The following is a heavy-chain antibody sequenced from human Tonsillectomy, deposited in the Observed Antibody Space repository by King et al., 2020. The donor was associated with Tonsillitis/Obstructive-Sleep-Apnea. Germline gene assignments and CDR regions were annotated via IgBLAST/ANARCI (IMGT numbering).Heavy chain of an antibody. J-gene: IGHJ4*02. D-gene: IGHD2-15*01. CDR1: GFSLSTSGMC. Sequence: TLQESGPALVKPPQTITLTCTFSGFSLSTSGMCVSWIRQPPGKALEWLARIDWDDDKYYSTSLKTRLTISKDTSKNQVVLTMTNMDPVDTATYYCARAHSPQDVYFDYWGQGTLVTVSS. CDR2: IDWDDDK. CDR3: ARAHSPQDVYFDY. V-gene: IGHV2-70*11.